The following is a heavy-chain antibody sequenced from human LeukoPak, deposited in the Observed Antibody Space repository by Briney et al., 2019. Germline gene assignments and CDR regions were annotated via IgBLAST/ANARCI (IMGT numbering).Heavy chain of an antibody. CDR3: AKKMSSGTLYYFDY. CDR1: GFTFSSYA. Sequence: GGSLRLSCAASGFTFSSYAMNWVRQAPGKGLEWVSTVSGGSGNTYYAESVKGRFTISRDSSKNTLYLQMISLRAEDTAVYYCAKKMSSGTLYYFDYWGQGTLVTVSS. CDR2: VSGGSGNT. J-gene: IGHJ4*02. V-gene: IGHV3-23*01. D-gene: IGHD3-10*01.